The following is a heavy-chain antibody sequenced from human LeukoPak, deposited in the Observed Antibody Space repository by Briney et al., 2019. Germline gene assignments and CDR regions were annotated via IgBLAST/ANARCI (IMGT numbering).Heavy chain of an antibody. D-gene: IGHD6-13*01. V-gene: IGHV3-74*01. CDR3: ARDSSYSMDV. CDR2: INSDGSST. CDR1: GFTFSSSW. J-gene: IGHJ6*02. Sequence: GGSLRLSWAASGFTFSSSWMQWVRQAPGKGLVWVSHINSDGSSTSYADSVKGRFTISRDNAKNTVYLQMNSLRAEDTAVYYCARDSSYSMDVWGQGTTVTVSS.